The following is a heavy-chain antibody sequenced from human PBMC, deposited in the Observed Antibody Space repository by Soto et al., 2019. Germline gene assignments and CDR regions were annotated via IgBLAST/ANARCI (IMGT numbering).Heavy chain of an antibody. J-gene: IGHJ4*02. CDR2: IVVGSGNT. CDR1: GFTFTSSA. Sequence: SVKVSCKASGFTFTSSAVQWVRQARGQRLEWIGWIVVGSGNTNYAQKFQERVTITRDMSTSTAYMELSSLRSEDTAVYYCAADLSTTVTTTDYWGQGTLVTVSS. V-gene: IGHV1-58*01. CDR3: AADLSTTVTTTDY. D-gene: IGHD4-17*01.